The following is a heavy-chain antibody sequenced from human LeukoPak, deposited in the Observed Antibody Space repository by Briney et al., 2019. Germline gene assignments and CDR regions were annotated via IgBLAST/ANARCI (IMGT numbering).Heavy chain of an antibody. Sequence: SDTLSLTCAVYGGSLSGYYWSWIRQPPGKGLEWIGEINHSGSTNYNPSLKSRVTISVDTSKNQFSLKLSSVTAADTAVYYCARVWTAAGTEAGDYWGQGTLVTVSS. CDR2: INHSGST. CDR3: ARVWTAAGTEAGDY. D-gene: IGHD6-13*01. J-gene: IGHJ4*02. V-gene: IGHV4-34*01. CDR1: GGSLSGYY.